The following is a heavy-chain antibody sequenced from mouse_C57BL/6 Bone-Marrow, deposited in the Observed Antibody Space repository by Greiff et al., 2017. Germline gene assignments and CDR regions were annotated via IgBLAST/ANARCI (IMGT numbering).Heavy chain of an antibody. CDR3: ARALYAYYVSRYYFDY. CDR1: GYTFTSYW. J-gene: IGHJ2*01. V-gene: IGHV1-50*01. D-gene: IGHD1-1*01. Sequence: QVHVKQPGAELVKPGASVKLSCKASGYTFTSYWMQWVKQRPGQGLEWIGEIDPSDSYTNYNQKFKGKATLTVDTSSSTAYMQLSSLTSEDSAVYYCARALYAYYVSRYYFDYWGQGTTLTVSS. CDR2: IDPSDSYT.